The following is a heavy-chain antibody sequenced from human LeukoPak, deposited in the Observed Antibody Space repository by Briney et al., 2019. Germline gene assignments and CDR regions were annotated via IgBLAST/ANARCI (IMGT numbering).Heavy chain of an antibody. V-gene: IGHV4-39*07. Sequence: SETLSLTCTVSGGSISSSIYYWGWIRQPPGKGLEWIGSIYYSGATFYNPSLKSRVTVSLDTSKNQFSLKLSSVTAADTAVYYCARGKVFVVYWYFDLWGRGTLVTVSS. J-gene: IGHJ2*01. CDR2: IYYSGAT. CDR3: ARGKVFVVYWYFDL. D-gene: IGHD1-14*01. CDR1: GGSISSSIYY.